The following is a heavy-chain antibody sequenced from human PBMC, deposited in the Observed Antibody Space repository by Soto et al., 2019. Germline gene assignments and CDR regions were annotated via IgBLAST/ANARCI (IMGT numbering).Heavy chain of an antibody. CDR3: AHRPRGFSYYFDY. V-gene: IGHV2-5*02. CDR2: IYWDDDE. Sequence: QITLKESGPTLVKPTQTLTLTCTFSGFSLTTRGVGVGWIRQPTGKALEWLALIYWDDDEGYSPSLKSRLTITKDTSKTPVVLTMTYRDPEGTATYYCAHRPRGFSYYFDYGGQGTVVTVSS. CDR1: GFSLTTRGVG. J-gene: IGHJ4*02. D-gene: IGHD3-10*01.